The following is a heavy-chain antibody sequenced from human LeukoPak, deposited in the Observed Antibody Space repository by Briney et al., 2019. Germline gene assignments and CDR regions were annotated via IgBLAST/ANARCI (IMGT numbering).Heavy chain of an antibody. V-gene: IGHV1-18*01. D-gene: IGHD6-19*01. CDR2: ISTYNGNT. Sequence: ASAKVSCKASGYTFTSYGINWLRQAPGQGLEWMGWISTYNGNTNYAQKLEGRVTMTTDTSTSTAYMELRSLRSDDTAVYYWARAPITVAGSALWYWGQGTLVTVSS. CDR3: ARAPITVAGSALWY. CDR1: GYTFTSYG. J-gene: IGHJ4*02.